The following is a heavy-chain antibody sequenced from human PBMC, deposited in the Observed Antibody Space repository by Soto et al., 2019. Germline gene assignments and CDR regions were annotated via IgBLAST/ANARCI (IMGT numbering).Heavy chain of an antibody. D-gene: IGHD6-19*01. CDR3: AKDSSGWYDYYYGMDV. CDR2: ISGSGGST. V-gene: IGHV3-23*01. J-gene: IGHJ6*02. Sequence: SLRLSCAASGFTFSSYAMSWVRQAPGKGLEWVSAISGSGGSTYYADSVKGRFTISRDNSKNTLYLQMNSLRAEDTAVYYCAKDSSGWYDYYYGMDVWGQGTTVTVSS. CDR1: GFTFSSYA.